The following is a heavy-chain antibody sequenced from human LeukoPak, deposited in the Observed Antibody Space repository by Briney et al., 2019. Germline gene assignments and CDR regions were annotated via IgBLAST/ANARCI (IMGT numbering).Heavy chain of an antibody. CDR1: GYTFTSYG. V-gene: IGHV1-46*01. Sequence: ASVKVSCKASGYTFTSYGISWVRQAPGQGLEWMGVINPSGGSTSYAQKFQGRVTMTRDMSTSTVYMELSSLRSEDTAVYYCARGPAYGSGSSYFDYWGQGTLVTVSS. CDR3: ARGPAYGSGSSYFDY. CDR2: INPSGGST. D-gene: IGHD3-10*01. J-gene: IGHJ4*02.